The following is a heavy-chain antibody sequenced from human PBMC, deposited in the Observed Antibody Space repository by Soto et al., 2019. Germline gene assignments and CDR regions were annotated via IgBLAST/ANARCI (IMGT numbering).Heavy chain of an antibody. J-gene: IGHJ5*02. V-gene: IGHV4-59*01. Sequence: PSETLSLTCAVSGGSITSNWWSWVRQPPGKGLEWIGYIYYSGSTNYNPSLKSRVTISVDTSKNQFSLKLSSVTAADTAVYYCARPHGGSSGWDNWFDPWGQGTLVTVSS. CDR2: IYYSGST. CDR3: ARPHGGSSGWDNWFDP. CDR1: GGSITSNW. D-gene: IGHD6-25*01.